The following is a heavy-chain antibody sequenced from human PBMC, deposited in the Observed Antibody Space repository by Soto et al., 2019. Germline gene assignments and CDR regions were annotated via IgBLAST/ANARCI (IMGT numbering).Heavy chain of an antibody. CDR2: ISAFNGNT. CDR1: GYSFTNYG. J-gene: IGHJ6*03. D-gene: IGHD6-19*01. Sequence: QDQLVQSGAEVKKPGASVTVSCKASGYSFTNYGITWVRQAPGQGLEWLGWISAFNGNTHYAQKVQGRVTMTTDASTSTAYMELRSLRSXDTAVYYCARDRGVAPPVAGNTHYYYYMDVWGKGTTVTVSS. V-gene: IGHV1-18*01. CDR3: ARDRGVAPPVAGNTHYYYYMDV.